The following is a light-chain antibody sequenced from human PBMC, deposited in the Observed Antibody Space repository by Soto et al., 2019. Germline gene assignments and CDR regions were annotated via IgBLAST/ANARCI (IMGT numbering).Light chain of an antibody. CDR1: QGINNY. V-gene: IGKV1-27*01. Sequence: DIQMTQSPSSLSASVGDRVTITFRASQGINNYLAWYQQKPGKVPQLLIYAASTLQSGVPSRCSGSGSATYFTLNISSLKPEDVAAYDCQKYNSAPMTFGQGTKVDIK. CDR3: QKYNSAPMT. CDR2: AAS. J-gene: IGKJ1*01.